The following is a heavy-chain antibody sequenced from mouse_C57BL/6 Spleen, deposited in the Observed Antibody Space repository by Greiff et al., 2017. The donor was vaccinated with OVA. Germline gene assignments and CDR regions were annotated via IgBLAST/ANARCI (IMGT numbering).Heavy chain of an antibody. J-gene: IGHJ1*03. CDR3: TNLDV. CDR2: IRLKSDNYAT. CDR1: GFTFSNYW. V-gene: IGHV6-3*01. Sequence: EVQLVESGGGLVQPGGSMKLSCVASGFTFSNYWMNWVRQSPEQGLEWVAQIRLKSDNYATHYAESVKGRFTISRDDSKSSVYLQMNNLRAEDTGIYYCTNLDVWGTGTTVTVSS.